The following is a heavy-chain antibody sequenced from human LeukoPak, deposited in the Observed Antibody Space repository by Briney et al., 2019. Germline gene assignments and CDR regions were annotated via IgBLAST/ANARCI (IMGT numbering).Heavy chain of an antibody. D-gene: IGHD6-19*01. CDR2: IYYSGST. Sequence: PSETLSLTCTVSGGSISSSSYYWGWIRQPPGKGLEWIGSIYYSGSTYYNPSLKSRVTISVDTSKNQFSLKLSSVTAAGTAVYYCARQIAVAGRRVFDYWGQGTLVTVSS. CDR3: ARQIAVAGRRVFDY. J-gene: IGHJ4*02. CDR1: GGSISSSSYY. V-gene: IGHV4-39*01.